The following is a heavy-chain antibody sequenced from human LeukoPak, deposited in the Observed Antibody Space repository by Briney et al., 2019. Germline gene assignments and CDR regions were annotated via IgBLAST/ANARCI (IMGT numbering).Heavy chain of an antibody. D-gene: IGHD6-6*01. V-gene: IGHV4-34*01. J-gene: IGHJ4*02. CDR1: GGSLSGHF. Sequence: PSETLSLTCGVYGGSLSGHFWSWLRQPPGKGLEWIGEINHSGSTNYNPSLKSRVTISVDTSKNQFSLRLNSVAAADTAVYYCVREYTTSSTSFDYWGQGTLVTVSS. CDR3: VREYTTSSTSFDY. CDR2: INHSGST.